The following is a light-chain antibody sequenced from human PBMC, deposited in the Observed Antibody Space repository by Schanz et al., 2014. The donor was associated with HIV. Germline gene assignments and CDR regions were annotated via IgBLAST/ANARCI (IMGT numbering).Light chain of an antibody. V-gene: IGKV3-15*01. Sequence: EIVMTQSPGTLSVSPGERATLSCRASQTVSNNLAWYQQKPGQAPRLLIYGASIRVTGIPARFSGSGSGTDFTLTISSLEPEDFAVYYCQHFDTSPPRYTFGKGTKLEIK. J-gene: IGKJ2*01. CDR3: QHFDTSPPRYT. CDR1: QTVSNN. CDR2: GAS.